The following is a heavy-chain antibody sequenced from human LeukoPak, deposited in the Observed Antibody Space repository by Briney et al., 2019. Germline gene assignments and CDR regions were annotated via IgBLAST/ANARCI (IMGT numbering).Heavy chain of an antibody. CDR1: GFTFSIYW. CDR2: INGDGTNI. J-gene: IGHJ4*02. Sequence: GGSLGLSCAASGFTFSIYWMSWVRQVPGKGLVWVSGINGDGTNIKYADSVKGRFTVSRDNAKNTLYLQMNSLGVDDTAVYYCARDPGKGGSFSDWGQGTLVTVSS. CDR3: ARDPGKGGSFSD. D-gene: IGHD1-26*01. V-gene: IGHV3-74*03.